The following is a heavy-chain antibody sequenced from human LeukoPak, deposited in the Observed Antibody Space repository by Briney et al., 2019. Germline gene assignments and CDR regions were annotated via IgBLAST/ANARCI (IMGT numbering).Heavy chain of an antibody. CDR3: ARGSSLAAAARGFDY. J-gene: IGHJ4*02. V-gene: IGHV3-66*02. CDR2: IYSGGGA. D-gene: IGHD6-25*01. CDR1: GFTVSTNY. Sequence: GGSLRLSCAASGFTVSTNYMGWVRQAPAKGLDWVSVIYSGGGAYYADSVKDRFTIFRDTSKNTLYLQMNSLRPEDTAVYYCARGSSLAAAARGFDYWGQGTLVTVSS.